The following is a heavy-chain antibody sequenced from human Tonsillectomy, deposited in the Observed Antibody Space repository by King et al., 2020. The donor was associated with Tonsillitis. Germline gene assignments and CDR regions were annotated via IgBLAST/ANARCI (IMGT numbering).Heavy chain of an antibody. Sequence: QLQESGPGLVKPSETLSLTCTVSGGSISSSSYYWGWIRQPPGKGLEWIGSIYYSGSTYYNPSLKSRVTISVDTSKNQFSLNLNSVTAADTAVYYCARPTAVAGTGVDYWGRGTLVTVSS. CDR3: ARPTAVAGTGVDY. J-gene: IGHJ4*02. V-gene: IGHV4-39*01. CDR2: IYYSGST. D-gene: IGHD6-19*01. CDR1: GGSISSSSYY.